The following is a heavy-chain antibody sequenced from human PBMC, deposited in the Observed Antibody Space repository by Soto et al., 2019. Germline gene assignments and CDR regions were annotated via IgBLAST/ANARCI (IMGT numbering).Heavy chain of an antibody. CDR1: GFTVSSNY. CDR3: AREERYYYGMDV. V-gene: IGHV3-53*01. CDR2: IYSGGST. J-gene: IGHJ6*02. Sequence: GGSLRLSCAASGFTVSSNYMSWVRQAPGKGLEWVSVIYSGGSTYYADSVKGRFTISRDNSKNTLYLQMNSLRAEDTAVYYCAREERYYYGMDVWGQGTTVTVSS. D-gene: IGHD1-26*01.